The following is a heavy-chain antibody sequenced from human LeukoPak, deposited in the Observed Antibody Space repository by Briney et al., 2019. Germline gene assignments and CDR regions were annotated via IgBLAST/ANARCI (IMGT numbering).Heavy chain of an antibody. D-gene: IGHD1-1*01. CDR2: IWYDGSNK. J-gene: IGHJ5*02. V-gene: IGHV3-33*08. CDR1: GFTFSSYA. Sequence: GRSLRLSCAASGFTFSSYAMHWVRQAPGRGLEWVAVIWYDGSNKYYADSVKGRFTISRDNSKNTLYLQMNSLRAEDTAVYYCARAPSGTQFDPWGQGTLVTVSS. CDR3: ARAPSGTQFDP.